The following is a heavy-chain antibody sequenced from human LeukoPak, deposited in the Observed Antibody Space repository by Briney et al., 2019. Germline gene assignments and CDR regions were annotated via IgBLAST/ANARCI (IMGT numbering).Heavy chain of an antibody. V-gene: IGHV3-30*02. CDR2: IRYDGSDK. CDR3: AKEYSSSSYSYCYYMDV. CDR1: GFTFSNYG. J-gene: IGHJ6*03. Sequence: TGGSLRLSCAASGFTFSNYGMHWVRQAPGKGLEWVTFIRYDGSDKYYAGSVKGRFTISRDNSKNTLYLQMNSLRTEDTAVYYCAKEYSSSSYSYCYYMDVWGKGTTVTVSS. D-gene: IGHD6-6*01.